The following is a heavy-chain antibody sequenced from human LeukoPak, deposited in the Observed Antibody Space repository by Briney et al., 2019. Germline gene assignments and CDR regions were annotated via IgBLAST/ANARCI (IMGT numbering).Heavy chain of an antibody. Sequence: GGSLRLSCAASGFTFSSYSMNWVRQAPGKGLEWVSSISSSSSYIYYADSVKGRFTISRDNAKNSLYLQMNSLRAEDTAVYYCARDRGTTEFDPWGQGTLVTVSS. CDR2: ISSSSSYI. D-gene: IGHD4-17*01. J-gene: IGHJ5*02. V-gene: IGHV3-21*01. CDR3: ARDRGTTEFDP. CDR1: GFTFSSYS.